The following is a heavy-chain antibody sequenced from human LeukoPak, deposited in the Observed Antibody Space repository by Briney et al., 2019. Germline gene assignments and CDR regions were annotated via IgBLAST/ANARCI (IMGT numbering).Heavy chain of an antibody. J-gene: IGHJ6*04. CDR3: ARGYCSGGSCDTPYYYYGMDV. CDR2: INAGKGNT. V-gene: IGHV1-3*01. CDR1: GYTFTSYA. D-gene: IGHD2-15*01. Sequence: ASVKVSCKASGYTFTSYAMHWVRQAPGQRREWRGWINAGKGNTKYSQKFQGRVTITRDTSASTAYMELSSLRSEDTAVYYCARGYCSGGSCDTPYYYYGMDVWGKGTTVTVSS.